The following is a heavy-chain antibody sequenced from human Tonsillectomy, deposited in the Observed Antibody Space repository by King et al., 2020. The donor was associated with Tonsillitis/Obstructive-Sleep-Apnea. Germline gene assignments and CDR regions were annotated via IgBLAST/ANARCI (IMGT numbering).Heavy chain of an antibody. D-gene: IGHD1-1*01. Sequence: VQLVESGGGLVQPDRSLRLSCAASGFTFDDYAMHWVRQAPGKGLEWVSGITWNSGTIAYADSVRGRFTISRDNAKSSLYLQMNSLRPEDTALYFCAKDTLLTVQWGHFNFWGQGTMVTDSS. J-gene: IGHJ4*02. V-gene: IGHV3-9*01. CDR3: AKDTLLTVQWGHFNF. CDR1: GFTFDDYA. CDR2: ITWNSGTI.